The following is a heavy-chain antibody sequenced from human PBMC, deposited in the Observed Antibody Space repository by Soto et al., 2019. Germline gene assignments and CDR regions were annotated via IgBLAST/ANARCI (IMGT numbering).Heavy chain of an antibody. D-gene: IGHD3-10*01. CDR2: ISSSSSYI. V-gene: IGHV3-21*01. CDR1: GFTFGSYS. CDR3: ARDLASWGGIYGMDV. J-gene: IGHJ6*02. Sequence: EVQLVESGGGLVKPGGSLRLSCAASGFTFGSYSMNWVRQAPGKGLEWVSSISSSSSYIYYADSVKGRFTISRDNAKNSLYLQMNSLRAEDTAVYYCARDLASWGGIYGMDVWGQGTTVTVSS.